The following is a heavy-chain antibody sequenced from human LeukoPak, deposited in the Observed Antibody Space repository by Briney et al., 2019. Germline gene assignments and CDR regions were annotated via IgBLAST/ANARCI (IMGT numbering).Heavy chain of an antibody. Sequence: ASMKVSCKASGYTFTGYYMHWVRQAPGQGLEWMGWINPNSGGTNYAQKFQGRVTMTRDTSISTAYMELSRLRSDDTAVYYCARVSGWNDAWDQYEADVWGKGTTVTVSS. CDR3: ARVSGWNDAWDQYEADV. CDR1: GYTFTGYY. CDR2: INPNSGGT. J-gene: IGHJ6*04. D-gene: IGHD1-1*01. V-gene: IGHV1-2*02.